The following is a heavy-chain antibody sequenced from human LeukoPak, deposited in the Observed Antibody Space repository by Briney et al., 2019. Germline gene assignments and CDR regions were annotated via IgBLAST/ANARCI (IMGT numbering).Heavy chain of an antibody. D-gene: IGHD6-13*01. CDR1: GGTFISYA. Sequence: ASVKVSCKASGGTFISYAISWVRQAPGQGLEWMGGIIPIFGTANYAQKFQGRVTITADESTSTAYMELSSLRSEDTAVYYCARGPYSSSWYGNYDYGMDVWGEGRTVTV. V-gene: IGHV1-69*13. J-gene: IGHJ6*02. CDR2: IIPIFGTA. CDR3: ARGPYSSSWYGNYDYGMDV.